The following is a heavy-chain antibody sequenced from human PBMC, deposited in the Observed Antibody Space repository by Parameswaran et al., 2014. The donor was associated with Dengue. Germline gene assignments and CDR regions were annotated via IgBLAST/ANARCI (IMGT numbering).Heavy chain of an antibody. CDR3: ARASQGNYDYVWGSYRSLGFDY. J-gene: IGHJ4*02. CDR2: ISSSGSTI. V-gene: IGHV3-48*03. Sequence: VRQMPGKGLEWVSYISSSGSTIYYADSVKGRFTISRDNAKNSLYLQMNSLRAEDTAVYYCARASQGNYDYVWGSYRSLGFDYWGQGTLVTVSS. D-gene: IGHD3-16*02.